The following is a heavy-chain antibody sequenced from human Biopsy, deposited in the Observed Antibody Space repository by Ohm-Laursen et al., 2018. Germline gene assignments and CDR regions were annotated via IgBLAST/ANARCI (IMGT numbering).Heavy chain of an antibody. D-gene: IGHD3-16*01. Sequence: SLRLSCAASGFNFDDYATHWIRQGPGKGLEWVAGLTWNSGTIAYAGSVRGRFTISRGNAKNSLYLQMNNLTSEDTALYYCVRSLRNYDFLDSWGQGTLVSVSS. J-gene: IGHJ4*02. V-gene: IGHV3-9*01. CDR1: GFNFDDYA. CDR3: VRSLRNYDFLDS. CDR2: LTWNSGTI.